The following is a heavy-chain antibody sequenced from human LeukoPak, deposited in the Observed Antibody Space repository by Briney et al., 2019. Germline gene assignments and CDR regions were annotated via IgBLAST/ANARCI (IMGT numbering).Heavy chain of an antibody. CDR1: GFTFSSYA. D-gene: IGHD3-22*01. CDR3: AGDSLEEKSGYPHGNDY. J-gene: IGHJ4*02. CDR2: ISYDGSNK. V-gene: IGHV3-30-3*01. Sequence: GGSLRLSCAASGFTFSSYAMHWVRQAPGKGLEWVAVISYDGSNKYYADSVKGRFTISRDNSKNTLYLQMNSLRAEDTAVYYCAGDSLEEKSGYPHGNDYWGQGTLVTVSS.